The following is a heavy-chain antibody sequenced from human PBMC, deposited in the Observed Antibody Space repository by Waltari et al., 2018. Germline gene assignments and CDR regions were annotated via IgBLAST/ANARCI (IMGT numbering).Heavy chain of an antibody. V-gene: IGHV3-23*01. CDR2: IRESGFIT. CDR1: GFNFISYA. CDR3: ARHLYSIDYLELAK. Sequence: EEHLLESGGGLAQPGGSLRLSCAASGFNFISYAMSWVRQAPGKGLEWVSGIRESGFITKYAESVKGRFTVSRDNSKNTVFLHLNSLRAEDTAIYYCARHLYSIDYLELAKWGQGTLVTVSS. J-gene: IGHJ4*02. D-gene: IGHD3-22*01.